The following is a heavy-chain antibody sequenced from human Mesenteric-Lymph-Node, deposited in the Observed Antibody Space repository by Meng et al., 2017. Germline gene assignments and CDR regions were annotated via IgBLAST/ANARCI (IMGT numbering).Heavy chain of an antibody. CDR2: VTHSGST. V-gene: IGHV4-34*01. CDR3: AKGRANYFGSKHNYFDS. D-gene: IGHD3-10*01. J-gene: IGHJ5*01. Sequence: VQLQQWGARLSEPSGTLSLTCAVYCGLFTAYYWTWIRRAPGKGPEWIGEVTHSGSTTYNPSLASRVSISVDKPKKQFSLTLNSVTAADTAVYYCAKGRANYFGSKHNYFDSWGQGTLVTVSS. CDR1: CGLFTAYY.